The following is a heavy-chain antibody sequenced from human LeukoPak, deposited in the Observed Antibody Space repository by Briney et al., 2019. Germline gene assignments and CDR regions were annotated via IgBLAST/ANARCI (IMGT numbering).Heavy chain of an antibody. J-gene: IGHJ4*02. D-gene: IGHD3-10*01. CDR2: ISWNGHNI. V-gene: IGHV3-9*01. CDR1: GFTFDDYA. Sequence: GGSLRLSCAASGFTFDDYAMHWVRQAPGKGLEWVSSISWNGHNIGYADSVKGRFTISRDNSKSTLYIQMNSLRAEDTAVYYCARAKPKNMVRGLIMRRESRYYFDYWGQGTLVTVSS. CDR3: ARAKPKNMVRGLIMRRESRYYFDY.